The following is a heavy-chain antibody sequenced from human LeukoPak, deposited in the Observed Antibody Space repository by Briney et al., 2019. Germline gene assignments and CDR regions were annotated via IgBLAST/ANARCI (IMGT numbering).Heavy chain of an antibody. CDR1: GGTFSSYA. V-gene: IGHV1-69*13. J-gene: IGHJ4*02. Sequence: ASVKVSCKASGGTFSSYAISWVRQAPGQGLEWMGGIIPIFGTANYAQKFQGRVTITADESTSTAYMELSSLRSEDTAVYYCARDRCSSCSFDYWGQGTLVTVSS. CDR2: IIPIFGTA. D-gene: IGHD2-2*01. CDR3: ARDRCSSCSFDY.